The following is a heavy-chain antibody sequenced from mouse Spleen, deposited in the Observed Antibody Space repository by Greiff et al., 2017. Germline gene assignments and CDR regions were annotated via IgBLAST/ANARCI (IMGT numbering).Heavy chain of an antibody. Sequence: VQLQQSGPELVKPGASVKIPCKASGYTFTDYNMDWVKQSQGKSLEWIGDINPNNGGTIYNQKFKGKATLTVDKSSSTAYMELRSLTSEDTAVYYCARSGDPFDYWGQGTTRTVSS. J-gene: IGHJ2*01. D-gene: IGHD3-3*01. CDR1: GYTFTDYN. V-gene: IGHV1-18*01. CDR3: ARSGDPFDY. CDR2: INPNNGGT.